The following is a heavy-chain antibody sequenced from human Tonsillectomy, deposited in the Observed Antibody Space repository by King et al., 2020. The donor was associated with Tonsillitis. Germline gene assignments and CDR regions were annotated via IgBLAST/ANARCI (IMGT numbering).Heavy chain of an antibody. D-gene: IGHD6-19*01. Sequence: QVQLQQWGAGLLKPSETLSLTCAVYGGSFSGYYWSWIRQPPGKGLEWIGEINHSGSTNYNPSLKSRVTISVDTSKNQFSLKLSSVTAADTAVYYCAREKPRYSSGWAFDYWGQGTLVTVSS. J-gene: IGHJ4*02. CDR2: INHSGST. CDR3: AREKPRYSSGWAFDY. V-gene: IGHV4-34*01. CDR1: GGSFSGYY.